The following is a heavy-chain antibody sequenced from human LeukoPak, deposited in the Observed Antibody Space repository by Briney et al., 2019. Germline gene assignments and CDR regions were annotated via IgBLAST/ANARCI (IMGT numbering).Heavy chain of an antibody. CDR1: GGSFSGYY. V-gene: IGHV4-34*01. CDR2: INHSGST. J-gene: IGHJ2*01. Sequence: SETLSLTCAVYGGSFSGYYWSWIRQPPGKRLEWIGEINHSGSTNYNPSLKSRVTISVDTSKNQFSLKLSSVTAADTAVYYCARGQGTVTTRLGYFDLWGRGTLVTVSS. CDR3: ARGQGTVTTRLGYFDL. D-gene: IGHD4-17*01.